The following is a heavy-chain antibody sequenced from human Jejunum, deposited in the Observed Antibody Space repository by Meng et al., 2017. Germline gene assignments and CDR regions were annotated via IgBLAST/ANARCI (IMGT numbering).Heavy chain of an antibody. CDR1: GYTFTGNY. D-gene: IGHD7-27*01. V-gene: IGHV1-2*02. Sequence: ASVKVSCKASGYTFTGNYMHWIRQAPGQGPESMGWIDPNTGGTSYVQNSQGRVTMTRDTSISTAYMELSRLTSDDTAIYYCARELGIVAFAVWGQGKMV. J-gene: IGHJ3*01. CDR3: ARELGIVAFAV. CDR2: IDPNTGGT.